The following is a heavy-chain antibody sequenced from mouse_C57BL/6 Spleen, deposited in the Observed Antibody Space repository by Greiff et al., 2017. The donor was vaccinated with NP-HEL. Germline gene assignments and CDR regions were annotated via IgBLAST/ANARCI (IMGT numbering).Heavy chain of an antibody. J-gene: IGHJ4*01. CDR1: GYTFTSYG. D-gene: IGHD2-1*01. CDR3: ARKEASIYYGNFYAMDY. Sequence: QVQLQQPGAELVKPGASVKLSCKASGYTFTSYGMHWVKQRPGRGLEWIGRIDPNSGGTKYNEKFKSKATLTVDKPSSTAYMQLSSLTSEDSAVYYCARKEASIYYGNFYAMDYWGQGTSVTVSS. V-gene: IGHV1-72*01. CDR2: IDPNSGGT.